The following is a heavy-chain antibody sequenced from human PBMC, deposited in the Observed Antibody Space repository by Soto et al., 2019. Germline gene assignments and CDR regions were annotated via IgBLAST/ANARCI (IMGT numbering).Heavy chain of an antibody. CDR3: ARGLHSLFDY. V-gene: IGHV3-33*01. Sequence: GGSLRLSCAASGFAFSSYGMHWVRQAPGKGLEWVAVIWYDGNNKYYADSVKGRFTISRDNSKNTLYVQMTSLRAEDTAIYYCARGLHSLFDYWGQGTLVTVSS. CDR2: IWYDGNNK. D-gene: IGHD2-21*01. CDR1: GFAFSSYG. J-gene: IGHJ4*02.